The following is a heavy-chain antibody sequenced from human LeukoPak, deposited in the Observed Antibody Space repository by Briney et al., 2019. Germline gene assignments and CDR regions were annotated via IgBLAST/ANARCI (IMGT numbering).Heavy chain of an antibody. CDR3: ARDRYGDGFAHFDY. CDR1: GYTFTGYY. J-gene: IGHJ4*02. D-gene: IGHD5-24*01. V-gene: IGHV1-2*02. Sequence: ASVKVFCKASGYTFTGYYMHWVRQAPGQGLEWMGWINPNSGGTNYAQKFQGRVTMTRDTSISTAYMELSRLRSDDTAVYYCARDRYGDGFAHFDYWGQGALVTVSS. CDR2: INPNSGGT.